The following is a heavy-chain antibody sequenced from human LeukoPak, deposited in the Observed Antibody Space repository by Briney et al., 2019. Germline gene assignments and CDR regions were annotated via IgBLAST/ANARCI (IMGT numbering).Heavy chain of an antibody. CDR2: ISSSSSYI. CDR1: GFSFNNYA. J-gene: IGHJ4*02. Sequence: GGSLRLSCTASGFSFNNYAMHWVRQAPGKGLEWVSSISSSSSYIYYADSVKGRFTISRDNAKNSLYLQMNSLRAEDTAVYYCARDYYDSSGSLDYWGQGTLVTVSS. CDR3: ARDYYDSSGSLDY. V-gene: IGHV3-21*01. D-gene: IGHD3-22*01.